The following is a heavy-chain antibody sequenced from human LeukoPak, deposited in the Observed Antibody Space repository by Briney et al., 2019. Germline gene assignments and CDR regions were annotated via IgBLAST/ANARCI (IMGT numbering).Heavy chain of an antibody. J-gene: IGHJ3*02. CDR1: GFTFSNCG. CDR3: ARDSGRFDVFDI. CDR2: IYSDGRT. V-gene: IGHV3-53*01. D-gene: IGHD3-10*01. Sequence: GGSLRLSCATSGFTFSNCGMSWVRQAPGKGLEWVSVIYSDGRTYYADSVKGRFTISRDNSKNTLYLQMNSLRAEDTAVYYCARDSGRFDVFDIWGQGTMVTVSS.